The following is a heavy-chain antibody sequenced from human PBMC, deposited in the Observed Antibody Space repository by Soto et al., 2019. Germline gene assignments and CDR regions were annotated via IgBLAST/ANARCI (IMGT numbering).Heavy chain of an antibody. CDR1: GGSVNGYY. CDR2: IYSSGIT. D-gene: IGHD3-3*01. V-gene: IGHV4-4*07. CDR3: ARGQRFSDRFDP. Sequence: QVQLQESGPGLVKPSETLSLTCTVFGGSVNGYYWTWIRQPAGKGLEWIGRIYSSGITKYNPSLKSRVTMSLGASRNQFSLNLTYVTAADTAGYYCARGQRFSDRFDPWGQGTLVTVSS. J-gene: IGHJ5*02.